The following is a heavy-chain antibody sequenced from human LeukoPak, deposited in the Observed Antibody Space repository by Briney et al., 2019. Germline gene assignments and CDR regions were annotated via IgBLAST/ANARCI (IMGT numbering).Heavy chain of an antibody. CDR2: IKKDGSEK. CDR3: ARHLSGITGYTYGRGIDY. J-gene: IGHJ4*02. Sequence: GALRLSCAASGFTFSSYWMSWVRQAPGKGLEWVANIKKDGSEKYYVDSVKGRFTISRDNAKTSLYLQMNSLRAEDTAVYYCARHLSGITGYTYGRGIDYWGQGTLVTVSS. D-gene: IGHD5-18*01. V-gene: IGHV3-7*01. CDR1: GFTFSSYW.